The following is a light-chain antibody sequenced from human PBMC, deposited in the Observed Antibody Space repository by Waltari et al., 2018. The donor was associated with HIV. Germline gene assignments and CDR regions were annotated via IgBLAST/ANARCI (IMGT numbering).Light chain of an antibody. CDR1: SSNIGADYD. Sequence: QSVLTQPPSVSGAPGQRVTISCTGSSSNIGADYDVHCYQHLPGTAPKLLIYANTHRPSGVPDRFSGSKSGTSASLAITGLQAEDEAEYYCQSYDSSLSGYVVFGGGTKLTVL. J-gene: IGLJ2*01. CDR2: ANT. CDR3: QSYDSSLSGYVV. V-gene: IGLV1-40*01.